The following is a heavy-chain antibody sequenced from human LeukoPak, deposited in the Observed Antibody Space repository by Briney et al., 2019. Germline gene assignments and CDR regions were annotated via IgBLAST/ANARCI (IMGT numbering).Heavy chain of an antibody. Sequence: GGSLRLSCAASGFTFSSYWMSWVRQAPGKGLEWVANIKQDGSEKYYVDSVKGRFTISRDIAKKSVYLQMNSLRAEDTAVYYCARGGWETYFDYWGLGTLVTVSS. J-gene: IGHJ4*02. CDR3: ARGGWETYFDY. CDR1: GFTFSSYW. V-gene: IGHV3-7*01. D-gene: IGHD1-26*01. CDR2: IKQDGSEK.